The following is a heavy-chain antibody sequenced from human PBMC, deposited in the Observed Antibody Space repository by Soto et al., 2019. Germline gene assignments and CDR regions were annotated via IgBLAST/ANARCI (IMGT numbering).Heavy chain of an antibody. CDR3: ARAQNYGDYWFAFDI. CDR2: INHSGST. CDR1: GGSFSGYY. D-gene: IGHD4-17*01. Sequence: PSETLSLTCAVYGGSFSGYYWSWIRQPPGKGLEWIGEINHSGSTYYNPSLKSRVTISVDTSKNQFSLKLSSVTAADTAVYYCARAQNYGDYWFAFDIWGQGTMVTVSS. V-gene: IGHV4-34*01. J-gene: IGHJ3*02.